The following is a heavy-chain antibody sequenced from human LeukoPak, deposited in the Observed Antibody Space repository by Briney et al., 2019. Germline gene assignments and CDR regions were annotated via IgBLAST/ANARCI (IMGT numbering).Heavy chain of an antibody. CDR3: ARDSSHPSIGVAGAGFDY. CDR2: ISSSGSYS. D-gene: IGHD6-19*01. Sequence: PGGSLRLSCAASGFPFSSYSMNWVRQAPGKGLEWVSFISSSGSYSYYADSMKGRFTVSRDNSKNSLFLQLNSLRAEDTAVYYCARDSSHPSIGVAGAGFDYWGQGTLVTVSS. J-gene: IGHJ4*02. V-gene: IGHV3-21*01. CDR1: GFPFSSYS.